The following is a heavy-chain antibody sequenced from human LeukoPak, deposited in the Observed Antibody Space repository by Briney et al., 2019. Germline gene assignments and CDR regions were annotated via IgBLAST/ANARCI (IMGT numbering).Heavy chain of an antibody. V-gene: IGHV3-21*01. D-gene: IGHD2-2*01. J-gene: IGHJ6*03. Sequence: GGSLRLSCAASRFTFSSFTMNWVRQAPGKGLEWVSSISSNYSSYIYYADSVKGRFTISRDNAKNSLYLQMNSLRAEDTAVYYCARASEYALYYYMDVWGKGTTVTVSS. CDR3: ARASEYALYYYMDV. CDR1: RFTFSSFT. CDR2: ISSNYSSYI.